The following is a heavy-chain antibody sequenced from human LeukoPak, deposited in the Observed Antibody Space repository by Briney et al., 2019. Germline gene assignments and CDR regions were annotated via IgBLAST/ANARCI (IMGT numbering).Heavy chain of an antibody. J-gene: IGHJ4*02. V-gene: IGHV3-53*01. CDR2: IYSGGST. CDR3: ARTTTYYYDSSGYYDY. D-gene: IGHD3-22*01. Sequence: GGSLRLSCAASGFTFSSYAMSWVSQAPGKGLEWVSVIYSGGSTYYADSVKGRFTISRDNSKNTLYLQMNSLRAEDTAVYYCARTTTYYYDSSGYYDYWGQGTLVTVSS. CDR1: GFTFSSYA.